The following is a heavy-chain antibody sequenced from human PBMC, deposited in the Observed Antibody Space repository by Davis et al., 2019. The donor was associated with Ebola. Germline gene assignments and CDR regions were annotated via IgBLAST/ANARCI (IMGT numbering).Heavy chain of an antibody. CDR3: AAILWGSGTWHVDP. CDR2: AHFGGST. Sequence: SETLSLTCTVSGASISSDDYYWTWIRQPPGKGLEWIGSAHFGGSTYYNPSLKSRVTISVDTSRNQFSLRLSSVTAADTAVYYCAAILWGSGTWHVDPWGQGNLVTVS. J-gene: IGHJ5*02. CDR1: GASISSDDYY. D-gene: IGHD3-10*01. V-gene: IGHV4-39*01.